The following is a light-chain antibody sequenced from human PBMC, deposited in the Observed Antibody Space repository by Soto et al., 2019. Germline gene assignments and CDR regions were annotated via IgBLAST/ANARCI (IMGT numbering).Light chain of an antibody. J-gene: IGKJ1*01. CDR2: GTS. V-gene: IGKV3-20*01. CDR1: QSVGSSY. Sequence: TQPPCTRSFSPRESATLSSMASQSVGSSYLAWYQQKPGQAPRVLIYGTSSRATGIPDRFSGSGSGTDFTLTISRLEPEDFAVYYCQQYTTSSWTFGQGTKVDIK. CDR3: QQYTTSSWT.